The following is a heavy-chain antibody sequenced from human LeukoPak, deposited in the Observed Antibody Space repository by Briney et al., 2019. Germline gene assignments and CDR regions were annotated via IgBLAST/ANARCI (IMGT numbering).Heavy chain of an antibody. V-gene: IGHV3-7*01. CDR3: ARHNFDWLLFHDY. D-gene: IGHD3-9*01. CDR2: IKQDGTEK. CDR1: GFTFSSYA. Sequence: PGGSLRLSCAASGFTFSSYAMHWVRQAPGKGLEWVANIKQDGTEKYYVDSVKGRFTISRDNAKNSLYLQMSSLRAEDTAVYYCARHNFDWLLFHDYWGQGTLVTVSS. J-gene: IGHJ4*02.